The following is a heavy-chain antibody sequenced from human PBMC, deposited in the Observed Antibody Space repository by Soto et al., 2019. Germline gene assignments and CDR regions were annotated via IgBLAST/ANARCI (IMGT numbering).Heavy chain of an antibody. CDR1: RYTFKSHG. Sequence: GGSLRLSCAASRYTFKSHGLSWVRQAPGKGLEWVSTIDSSGVNTHYADSVKGRFTISRDNSRNTLHLQMHDLRADDTALYYCLSWVSDHLDYCGQGPVVTVSS. V-gene: IGHV3-23*01. D-gene: IGHD3-16*01. CDR3: LSWVSDHLDY. J-gene: IGHJ4*02. CDR2: IDSSGVNT.